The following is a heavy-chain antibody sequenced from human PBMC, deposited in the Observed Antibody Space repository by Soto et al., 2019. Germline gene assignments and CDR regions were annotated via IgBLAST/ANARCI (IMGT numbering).Heavy chain of an antibody. CDR2: IYHSGST. Sequence: QVQLQESGPGLVKPSGTLSLTCAVSGGSISSSNWWSWVRQPPGKGLEWIGEIYHSGSTNYNPSLKSRVTTSVEESQPRFAVMLRSVTAADPAVYYCARRGYCTSGVCYDGMDVWGQGTTVTVSS. CDR3: ARRGYCTSGVCYDGMDV. V-gene: IGHV4-4*02. CDR1: GGSISSSNW. J-gene: IGHJ6*02. D-gene: IGHD2-8*01.